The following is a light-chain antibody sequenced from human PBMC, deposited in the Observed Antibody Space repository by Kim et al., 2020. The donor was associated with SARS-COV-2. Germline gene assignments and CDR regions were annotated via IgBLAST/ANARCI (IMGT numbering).Light chain of an antibody. V-gene: IGKV3-20*01. J-gene: IGKJ1*01. Sequence: SPGERATLSCRASQSVSSSYFAWYQQKPGQAPRLLIYGTSTRATGIPDRFSGSGSGTDFTLTISRLESEDFAIYYCQQYGSSPRTFGQGTKVDIK. CDR1: QSVSSSY. CDR2: GTS. CDR3: QQYGSSPRT.